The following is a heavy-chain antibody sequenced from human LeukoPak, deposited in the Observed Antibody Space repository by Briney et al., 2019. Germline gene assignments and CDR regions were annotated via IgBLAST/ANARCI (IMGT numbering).Heavy chain of an antibody. V-gene: IGHV3-23*01. Sequence: GSLRLSCAASGFTFSSYAMIWVRQAPGKGLEWVSAISSSGGSASYTDSVKGRFTISRDSSKNTLYLQMNGLRAEDTAVYYCSKPYTSAWYYFDYWGQGTLVTVSS. CDR2: ISSSGGSA. CDR3: SKPYTSAWYYFDY. D-gene: IGHD6-19*01. CDR1: GFTFSSYA. J-gene: IGHJ4*02.